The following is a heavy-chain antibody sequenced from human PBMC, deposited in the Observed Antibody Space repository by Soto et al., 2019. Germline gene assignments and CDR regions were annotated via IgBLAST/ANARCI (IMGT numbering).Heavy chain of an antibody. J-gene: IGHJ6*03. CDR3: ARADGNIPLKSIYVHMDV. CDR1: GYTFSDYG. D-gene: IGHD3-16*01. Sequence: QVQLLQSGAEVKKPGASVKVSCKASGYTFSDYGVNWVRQATGQGLEWMGWMNPARGNTAYAQKFQGRVTMSGDTSIGTAYLELNSLTSDDTAVYYCARADGNIPLKSIYVHMDVWGKGTTVTVSS. CDR2: MNPARGNT. V-gene: IGHV1-8*01.